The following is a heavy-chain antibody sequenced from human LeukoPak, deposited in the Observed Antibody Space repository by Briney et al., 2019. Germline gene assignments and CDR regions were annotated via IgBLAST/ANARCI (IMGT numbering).Heavy chain of an antibody. CDR1: GYTFTSYD. V-gene: IGHV1-8*03. CDR2: MNPNSGNT. Sequence: GASVKVSCKASGYTFTSYDINWVRQATGQGLECMGWMNPNSGNTGYAQKFQGRVTITRNTSISTAYMELSSLRSEDTAVYYCARPRRAVAGKGYYFDYWGQGTLVTVSS. CDR3: ARPRRAVAGKGYYFDY. J-gene: IGHJ4*02. D-gene: IGHD6-19*01.